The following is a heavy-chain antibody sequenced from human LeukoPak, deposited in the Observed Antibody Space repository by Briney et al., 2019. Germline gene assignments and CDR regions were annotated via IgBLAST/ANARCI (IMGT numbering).Heavy chain of an antibody. CDR3: ARVKDTSYGMDV. CDR1: GFTFRSYW. CDR2: VNTDGSST. J-gene: IGHJ6*02. Sequence: GGSLRLSCAASGFTFRSYWMHWVRQAPGKGLVWVSRVNTDGSSTSYADSVKGRFTISRDNAKNTLYLQMNSLRAEDTAVYYCARVKDTSYGMDVWGQGTTLAVSS. V-gene: IGHV3-74*01. D-gene: IGHD2-15*01.